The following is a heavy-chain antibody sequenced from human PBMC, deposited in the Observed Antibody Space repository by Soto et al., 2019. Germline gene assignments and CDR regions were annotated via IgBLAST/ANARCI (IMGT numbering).Heavy chain of an antibody. V-gene: IGHV5-51*01. CDR3: ARGEVTGGWYGGVGDYYYMDV. CDR2: IYPGDSDT. D-gene: IGHD6-19*01. Sequence: GESLKISCKGSGYSFISYWIGWVRQMPGKGLEWMGIIYPGDSDTRYSPSFQGQVTISVDKSISTAYLQWRSLRSDDTAVYYCARGEVTGGWYGGVGDYYYMDVWGKGTTVTVSS. CDR1: GYSFISYW. J-gene: IGHJ6*03.